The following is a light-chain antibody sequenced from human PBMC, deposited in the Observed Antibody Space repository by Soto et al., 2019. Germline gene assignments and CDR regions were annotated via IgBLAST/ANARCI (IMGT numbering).Light chain of an antibody. CDR1: QSVSNY. CDR3: QQRSNWPLT. J-gene: IGKJ3*01. Sequence: EIVLTQSPATLSLSPGDRATLSCRASQSVSNYLAWYQQKPGQAPRLLIYAASNRATGIPARFSGSGSRTDFTLTISSLEPEDFAVYYCQQRSNWPLTFGPGTKVDIK. V-gene: IGKV3-11*01. CDR2: AAS.